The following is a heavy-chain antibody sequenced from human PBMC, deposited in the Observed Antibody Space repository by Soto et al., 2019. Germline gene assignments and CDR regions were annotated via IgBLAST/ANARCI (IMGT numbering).Heavy chain of an antibody. Sequence: GASVKVSCKASGGTFSSYAISWVRQAPGQGLEWMGGIIPIFGTANYAQNFQGRVTLTADESTSTAYMELSSLRSEDTAVYYCARGADIAMVTSVGYYYGMDVWGQGTTVTVSS. D-gene: IGHD5-18*01. V-gene: IGHV1-69*13. CDR2: IIPIFGTA. CDR3: ARGADIAMVTSVGYYYGMDV. J-gene: IGHJ6*02. CDR1: GGTFSSYA.